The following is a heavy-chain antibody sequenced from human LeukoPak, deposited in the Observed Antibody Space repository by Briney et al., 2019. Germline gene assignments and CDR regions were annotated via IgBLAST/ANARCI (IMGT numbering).Heavy chain of an antibody. J-gene: IGHJ6*03. V-gene: IGHV3-33*08. CDR2: IWYNGEDK. D-gene: IGHD4/OR15-4a*01. Sequence: GGSLRLSCAASGFTFSSYWMSWVRQAPGKGLEWVAVIWYNGEDKYYADSMKGRFTISRDNSKNTLYLQMNNLRSEDTAVYYCARGDYGGVAYYHYYDYMDVWGKGTTVTVSS. CDR1: GFTFSSYW. CDR3: ARGDYGGVAYYHYYDYMDV.